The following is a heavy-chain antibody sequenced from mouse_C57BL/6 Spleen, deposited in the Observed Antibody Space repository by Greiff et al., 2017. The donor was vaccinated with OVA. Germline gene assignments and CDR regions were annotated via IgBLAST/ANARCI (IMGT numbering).Heavy chain of an antibody. V-gene: IGHV1-64*01. J-gene: IGHJ3*01. CDR1: GYTFTSYW. D-gene: IGHD2-5*01. Sequence: QVQLQQPGAELVKPGASVKLSCKASGYTFTSYWMHWVKQRPGQGLEWIGMIHPNSGSTNYNEKFKSKATLTVDISSSTAYMQLSSLTSEDSAVYYCAKGDSNPTGFAYWGQGTLVTVSA. CDR3: AKGDSNPTGFAY. CDR2: IHPNSGST.